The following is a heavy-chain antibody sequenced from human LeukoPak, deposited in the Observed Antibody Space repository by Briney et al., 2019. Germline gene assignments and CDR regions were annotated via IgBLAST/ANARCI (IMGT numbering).Heavy chain of an antibody. D-gene: IGHD3-22*01. CDR3: TTGRRSSGYYFFNY. V-gene: IGHV3-15*01. J-gene: IGHJ4*02. Sequence: GGSLRLSCAASGFPLSSCSINWVRQAPGKGLEWVGRIKSKSDDETRDYAAPVKGRFIVSRDDSKNTLYLQMNSLKVEDTAVYYCTTGRRSSGYYFFNYWGQGTLVTVSS. CDR1: GFPLSSCS. CDR2: IKSKSDDETR.